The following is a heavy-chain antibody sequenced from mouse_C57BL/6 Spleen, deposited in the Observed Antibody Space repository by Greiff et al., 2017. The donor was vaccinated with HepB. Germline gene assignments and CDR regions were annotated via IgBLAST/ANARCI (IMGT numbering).Heavy chain of an antibody. CDR3: TTGPYGY. CDR2: IDPENGDT. D-gene: IGHD1-1*01. J-gene: IGHJ2*01. Sequence: EVKLVESGAELVRPGASVKLSCTASGFNIKDDYMHWVKQRPEQGLEWIGWIDPENGDTEYASKFQGKATITADTSSNTAYLQLSSLTSEDTAVYYCTTGPYGYWGQGTTLTVSS. V-gene: IGHV14-4*01. CDR1: GFNIKDDY.